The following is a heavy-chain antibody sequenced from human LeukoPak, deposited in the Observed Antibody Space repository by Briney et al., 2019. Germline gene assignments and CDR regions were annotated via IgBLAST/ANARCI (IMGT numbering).Heavy chain of an antibody. CDR2: ISGSGGST. CDR3: ARAPFNSYYDSSGYYFWSPMKAFDI. Sequence: GGSLRLYCAASGFTFSSYATSRVRQAPGKGLEWGSDISGSGGSTYYADSVKGRFTISRDNPKNSLFLQMNSLRAEDTDVYYCARAPFNSYYDSSGYYFWSPMKAFDIWGQGTMVTVSS. V-gene: IGHV3-23*01. CDR1: GFTFSSYA. J-gene: IGHJ3*02. D-gene: IGHD3-22*01.